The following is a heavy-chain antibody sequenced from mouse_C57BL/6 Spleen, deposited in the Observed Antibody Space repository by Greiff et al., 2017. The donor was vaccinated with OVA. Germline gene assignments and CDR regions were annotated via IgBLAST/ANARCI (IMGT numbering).Heavy chain of an antibody. CDR1: GYTFTSYW. Sequence: QLQQPGAELVLPGASVKLSCKASGYTFTSYWMHWVKQRPGQGLEWIGEIDPSDSYTNYNQKFKGKSTLTVDKSSSTAYMQLSSLTSEDSAVYYCARADGYYGYFDVWGTGTTVTVSS. J-gene: IGHJ1*03. D-gene: IGHD2-3*01. CDR2: IDPSDSYT. CDR3: ARADGYYGYFDV. V-gene: IGHV1-69*01.